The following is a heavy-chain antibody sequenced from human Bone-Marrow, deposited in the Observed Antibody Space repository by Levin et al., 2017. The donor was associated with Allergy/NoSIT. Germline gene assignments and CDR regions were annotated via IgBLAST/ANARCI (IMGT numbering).Heavy chain of an antibody. CDR3: AKDLTGITIEPSFDP. CDR1: GFTFSSYA. J-gene: IGHJ5*02. D-gene: IGHD3-3*01. CDR2: ISGSGGST. V-gene: IGHV3-23*01. Sequence: GGSLRLSCAASGFTFSSYAMSWVRQAPGKGLEWVSAISGSGGSTYYADPVKGRFTISRDNSKNTLYLQMNSLRAEDTAVYYCAKDLTGITIEPSFDPWGQGTLVTVSS.